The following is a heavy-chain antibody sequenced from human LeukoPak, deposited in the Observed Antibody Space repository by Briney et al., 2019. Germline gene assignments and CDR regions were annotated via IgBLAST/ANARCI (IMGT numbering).Heavy chain of an antibody. Sequence: GGSLRLSCAASGFTFSSYWMHWVRQAPGKGLVWFSRIDSDGSSTSYADSVKGRFTISRDNAKNTLYLQMNSLRAEDTAVYYCARDRDRFWNDANDAFDIWGQGTMVTVSS. CDR2: IDSDGSST. V-gene: IGHV3-74*01. CDR1: GFTFSSYW. CDR3: ARDRDRFWNDANDAFDI. J-gene: IGHJ3*02. D-gene: IGHD1-1*01.